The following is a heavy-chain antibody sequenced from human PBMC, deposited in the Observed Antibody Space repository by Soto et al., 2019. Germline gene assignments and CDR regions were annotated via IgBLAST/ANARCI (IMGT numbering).Heavy chain of an antibody. CDR1: GLNVDDFA. CDR3: AKGRYDFWSPYYFDS. V-gene: IGHV3-9*01. J-gene: IGHJ4*02. D-gene: IGHD3-3*01. CDR2: ITWNSRVL. Sequence: SLRLCCVGTGLNVDDFAMHWVRQAPGKGLEWVSGITWNSRVLAYADSVKGRFTISRDNARNSLYLQMDSLRDEDTALYYCAKGRYDFWSPYYFDSWGQGTLVTVSS.